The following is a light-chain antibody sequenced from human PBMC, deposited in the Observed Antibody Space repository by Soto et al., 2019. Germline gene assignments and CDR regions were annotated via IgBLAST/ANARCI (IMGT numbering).Light chain of an antibody. CDR2: GAS. CDR3: QQYNNWPPMYT. Sequence: EIAMTQSPATLSVSPGERATHTCRASQSVSSNLAWYQQKPGQEHRLLIYGASTRATGIPARFSGSGSGTECTLTISSLQSEDFAVYYCQQYNNWPPMYTFGQGTKLEIK. J-gene: IGKJ2*01. CDR1: QSVSSN. V-gene: IGKV3-15*01.